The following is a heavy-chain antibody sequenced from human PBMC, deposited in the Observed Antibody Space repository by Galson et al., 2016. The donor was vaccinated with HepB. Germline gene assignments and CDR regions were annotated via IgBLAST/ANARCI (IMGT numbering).Heavy chain of an antibody. CDR2: IYYVGRA. D-gene: IGHD1-26*01. Sequence: VSGDSIGSSSYHWAWIRQPPGKGLEWIGSIYYVGRAYYRSSLKSRLTISLDPAKNHISLSLTSVTAADTAVYYCATVPGWESGIYDHWGQGTTVTVSS. CDR1: GDSIGSSSYH. V-gene: IGHV4-39*02. J-gene: IGHJ6*02. CDR3: ATVPGWESGIYDH.